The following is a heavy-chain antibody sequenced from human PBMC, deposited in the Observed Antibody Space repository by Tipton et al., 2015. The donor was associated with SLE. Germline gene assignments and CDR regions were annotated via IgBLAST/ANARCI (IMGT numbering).Heavy chain of an antibody. CDR2: FYHSGST. D-gene: IGHD2-2*01. V-gene: IGHV4-39*07. CDR1: GGSISSSGYD. CDR3: ARINVPTAMDFYYYLDV. J-gene: IGHJ6*03. Sequence: LRLSCTVSGGSISSSGYDWGWIRQPPGKGLEWIGSFYHSGSTYYNPSLKSRVTISVDTSKNQFSLKLSSVTAAGTAQYYCARINVPTAMDFYYYLDVWGSGTAVTVSS.